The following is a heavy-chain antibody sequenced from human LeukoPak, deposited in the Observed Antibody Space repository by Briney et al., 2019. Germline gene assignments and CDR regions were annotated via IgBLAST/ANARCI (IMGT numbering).Heavy chain of an antibody. V-gene: IGHV4-39*01. CDR1: GGSISSSSYY. J-gene: IGHJ5*02. D-gene: IGHD1-26*01. CDR2: IYYSGST. CDR3: ARHGRGWFDP. Sequence: SETLSLTCTVSGGSISSSSYYWGWIRQPPGKGLEWIGSIYYSGSTYYNPSLKSRVTISVDTSKNQFSLKLSSLTAADTAVYYCARHGRGWFDPWGQGTLVTVSS.